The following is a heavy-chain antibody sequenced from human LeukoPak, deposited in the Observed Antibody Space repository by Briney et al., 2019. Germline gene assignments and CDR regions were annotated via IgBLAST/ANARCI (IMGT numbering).Heavy chain of an antibody. V-gene: IGHV4-39*01. J-gene: IGHJ4*02. CDR3: ARHYCSSTSCYTGFDY. CDR2: ISYSGST. D-gene: IGHD2-2*02. CDR1: GGSISSSSYY. Sequence: SETLCLTCTVSGGSISSSSYYWGWIRQPPGKGLEWVGSISYSGSTYYNPSLKSRVTISVDTSKNQFSLKLSSVTAADTAVYYCARHYCSSTSCYTGFDYWGQGTLVTVSS.